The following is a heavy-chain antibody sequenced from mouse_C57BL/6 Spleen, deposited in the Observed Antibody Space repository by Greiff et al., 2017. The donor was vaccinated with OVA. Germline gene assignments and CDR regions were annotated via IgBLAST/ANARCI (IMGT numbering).Heavy chain of an antibody. V-gene: IGHV1-69*01. CDR2: IDPSDSYT. Sequence: QVQLQQPGAELVMPGASVKLSCKASGYTFTSYWMHWVKQRPGQGLEWIGEIDPSDSYTNYNQKFKGKSTLTVDKSSSTAYMQLSSLTSEDSAVYYCARREDYDDSYWYFDVWGTGTTVTVSS. CDR3: ARREDYDDSYWYFDV. J-gene: IGHJ1*03. CDR1: GYTFTSYW. D-gene: IGHD2-13*01.